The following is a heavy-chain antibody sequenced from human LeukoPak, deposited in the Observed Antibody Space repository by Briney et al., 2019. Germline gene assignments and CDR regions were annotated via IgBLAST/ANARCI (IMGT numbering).Heavy chain of an antibody. J-gene: IGHJ4*02. CDR2: ISGSGGST. CDR3: AKDRHYYDSSGYDFDY. Sequence: PGGSLRLSCAASGFTFSSYAMSWVRQAPGKGLEWVSAISGSGGSTYYADSVKGRFTISRDSSKNTLYLQMNSLRAEDTAVYYCAKDRHYYDSSGYDFDYWGQGTLVTVSS. V-gene: IGHV3-23*01. D-gene: IGHD3-22*01. CDR1: GFTFSSYA.